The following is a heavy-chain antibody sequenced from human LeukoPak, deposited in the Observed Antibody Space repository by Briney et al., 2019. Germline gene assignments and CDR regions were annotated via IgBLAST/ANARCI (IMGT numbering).Heavy chain of an antibody. CDR3: ARNFLGRSRKAFDI. D-gene: IGHD1-14*01. Sequence: SETLSLTCAVYGGSFSGYYWSWIRQPPGKGLEWIGEINHSGSTNYNPSLKSRVTISADTSKNQFSLKLSSVTAADTAVYYCARNFLGRSRKAFDIWGQGTMVTVSS. V-gene: IGHV4-34*01. CDR2: INHSGST. J-gene: IGHJ3*02. CDR1: GGSFSGYY.